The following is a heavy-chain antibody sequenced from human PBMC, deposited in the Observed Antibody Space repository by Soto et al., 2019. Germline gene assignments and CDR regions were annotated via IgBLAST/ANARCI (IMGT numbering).Heavy chain of an antibody. CDR2: TYYRSKWYS. J-gene: IGHJ3*02. CDR1: GDSVSSYRAG. CDR3: ARAREAAADVNAFDI. V-gene: IGHV6-1*01. Sequence: SPTLSLTCAISGDSVSSYRAGWNWIRQSPSRGLEWLGKTYYRSKWYSDYAVSVMSRISINPDTSKNQFSLQLDSVTPEDTAIYYCARAREAAADVNAFDIWGQGTVVTVSS. D-gene: IGHD6-25*01.